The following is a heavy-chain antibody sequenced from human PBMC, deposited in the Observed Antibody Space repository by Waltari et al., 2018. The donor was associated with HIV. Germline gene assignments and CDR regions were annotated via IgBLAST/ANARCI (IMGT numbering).Heavy chain of an antibody. CDR3: VRICKLNCYYYYGMDV. V-gene: IGHV3-13*01. Sequence: EVQLVESGGGLVRPGGSLSLSFAASGFTFSNYDMPWVRQATGKGLEWVSGIGTAGDTYYPGSVKGRFTISRENAKNSLHLQMNSLRAGDTAVYYCVRICKLNCYYYYGMDVWGQGTTVTVSS. CDR2: IGTAGDT. J-gene: IGHJ6*02. CDR1: GFTFSNYD. D-gene: IGHD1-1*01.